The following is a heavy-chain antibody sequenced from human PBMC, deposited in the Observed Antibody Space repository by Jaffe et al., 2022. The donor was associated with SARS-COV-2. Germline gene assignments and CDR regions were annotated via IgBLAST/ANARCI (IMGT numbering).Heavy chain of an antibody. V-gene: IGHV3-23*01. Sequence: EVQLLESGGGLVQPGGSLRLSCAASGFTFSSYAMSWVRQAPGKGLEWVSAISGSGGSTYYADSVKGRFTISRDNSKNTLYLQMNSLRAEDTAVYYCAKTLVVDTALNYYYYYGMDVWGQGTTVTVSS. D-gene: IGHD5-18*01. CDR2: ISGSGGST. CDR1: GFTFSSYA. J-gene: IGHJ6*02. CDR3: AKTLVVDTALNYYYYYGMDV.